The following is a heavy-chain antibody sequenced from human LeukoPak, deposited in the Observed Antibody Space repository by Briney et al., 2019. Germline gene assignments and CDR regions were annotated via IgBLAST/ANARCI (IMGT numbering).Heavy chain of an antibody. V-gene: IGHV3-21*01. J-gene: IGHJ3*02. CDR1: GFTFSSYS. Sequence: PGGSLRLSCAASGFTFSSYSMNWVRQAPGKGLEWVSSISSSSSYIYYADSVKGRFTISGDNAKNSLYLQMNSLRAEDTAVYYCARPTSKRLLGGGFDIWGQGTMVTVSS. CDR3: ARPTSKRLLGGGFDI. D-gene: IGHD2-15*01. CDR2: ISSSSSYI.